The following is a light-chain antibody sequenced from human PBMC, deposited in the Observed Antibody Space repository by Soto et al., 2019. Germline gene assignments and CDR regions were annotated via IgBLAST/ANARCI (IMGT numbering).Light chain of an antibody. CDR1: QSISSTY. CDR2: GAS. V-gene: IGKV3-20*01. CDR3: HQYGSSPWT. Sequence: EILMTQSPATLSVSPGEKVTLSCRASQSISSTYLAWYQQKPGQAPRLLIYGASSRATGIPDRFSGSGSGTDFTLTISRLELEDFSVYYCHQYGSSPWTFG. J-gene: IGKJ1*01.